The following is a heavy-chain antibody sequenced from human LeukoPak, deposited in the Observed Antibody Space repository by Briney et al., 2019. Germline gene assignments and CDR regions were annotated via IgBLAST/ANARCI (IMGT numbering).Heavy chain of an antibody. D-gene: IGHD3-3*01. V-gene: IGHV4-34*01. Sequence: SETLSLTCAVYGGSFSGYYWSWIRQPPGKGLEWIGEINHSGSTNYNPSLKSRVTISVDTSKNQFSLKLSSVTAADTAVYYCARGHGFWSGYRSNWFDPWGQGTLVTVSS. CDR3: ARGHGFWSGYRSNWFDP. J-gene: IGHJ5*02. CDR2: INHSGST. CDR1: GGSFSGYY.